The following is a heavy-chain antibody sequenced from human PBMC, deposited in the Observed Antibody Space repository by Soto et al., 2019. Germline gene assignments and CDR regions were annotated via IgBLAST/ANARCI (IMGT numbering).Heavy chain of an antibody. V-gene: IGHV4-31*03. D-gene: IGHD2-15*01. CDR3: AADVLVAAGRPYYYYYMDV. CDR2: IYYSGST. CDR1: GGSISSGGYY. J-gene: IGHJ6*03. Sequence: SETLSLTCTVSGGSISSGGYYWILIRQHPGKGLEWIGYIYYSGSTYYNPSLKSRVTISVDTSKNQFSLKLSSATAADTAVYYCAADVLVAAGRPYYYYYMDVWGKGTTITVSS.